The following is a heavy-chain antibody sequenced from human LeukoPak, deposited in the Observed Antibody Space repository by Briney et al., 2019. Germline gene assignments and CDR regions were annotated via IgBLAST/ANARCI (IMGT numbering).Heavy chain of an antibody. CDR2: ISGSGGST. V-gene: IGHV3-23*01. CDR1: GFTFSDYY. Sequence: PGGSLRLSCAASGFTFSDYYMSWIRQAPGKGLEWVSAISGSGGSTYYADSVKGRFTISRDNSKNTLYLQMNSLRAEDTAVYYCAKDTKYYDFWSGHAESYYYYGMDVWGQGTTVTVSS. J-gene: IGHJ6*02. CDR3: AKDTKYYDFWSGHAESYYYYGMDV. D-gene: IGHD3-3*01.